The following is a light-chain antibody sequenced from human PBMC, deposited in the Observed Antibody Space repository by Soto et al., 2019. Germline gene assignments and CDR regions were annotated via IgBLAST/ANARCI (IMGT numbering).Light chain of an antibody. CDR1: SSNIGAGYD. V-gene: IGLV1-40*01. CDR3: QSYDSSRSALV. J-gene: IGLJ3*02. Sequence: QSVLTQPPSVSGAPGPRVTISCTESSSNIGAGYDVHWYQQLPGTAPKLLIYGNSNRPSGVPDRFSGSKSGTSASLAITGLQAEDEADYYCQSYDSSRSALVFGGGTKLTVL. CDR2: GNS.